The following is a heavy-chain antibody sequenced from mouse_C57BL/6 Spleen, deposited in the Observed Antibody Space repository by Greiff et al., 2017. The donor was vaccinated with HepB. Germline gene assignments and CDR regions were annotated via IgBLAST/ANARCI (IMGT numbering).Heavy chain of an antibody. CDR2: ISDGGSYT. J-gene: IGHJ4*01. D-gene: IGHD1-1*01. CDR1: GFTFSSYA. CDR3: AREEVEGYYYAMDY. V-gene: IGHV5-4*01. Sequence: EVHLVESGGGLVKPGGSLKLSCAASGFTFSSYAMSWVRQTPEKRLEWVATISDGGSYTYYPDNVKGRFTISRDNAKNNLYLQLSHLKSEDTAMYYCAREEVEGYYYAMDYWGQGTSVTVSS.